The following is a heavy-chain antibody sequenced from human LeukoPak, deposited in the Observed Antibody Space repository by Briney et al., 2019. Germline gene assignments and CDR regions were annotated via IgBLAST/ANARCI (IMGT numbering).Heavy chain of an antibody. J-gene: IGHJ4*02. V-gene: IGHV3-23*01. CDR3: AKDFSPVWFGSAGYFDY. Sequence: QPGRSLRLSCAASGFTFSSYGMHWVRQAPGKGLEWVSAISGSGGSTYYADSVKGRFTISRDNSKNTLYLQMNSLRAEDTAVYYCAKDFSPVWFGSAGYFDYWGQGTLVTVSS. CDR2: ISGSGGST. D-gene: IGHD3-10*01. CDR1: GFTFSSYG.